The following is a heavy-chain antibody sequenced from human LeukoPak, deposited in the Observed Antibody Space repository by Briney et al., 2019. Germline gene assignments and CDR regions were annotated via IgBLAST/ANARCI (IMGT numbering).Heavy chain of an antibody. CDR1: GFTFSSYA. J-gene: IGHJ4*02. CDR2: ISGSGGST. D-gene: IGHD2-2*01. CDR3: AKGQDRYCSSTSCYFDY. V-gene: IGHV3-23*01. Sequence: GGSLRLSCAASGFTFSSYAMSWVRQAPGKGLEWVSAISGSGGSTYYADSVKGRFTISRDNSKNTLYLQMNSLRAEDTAVYYCAKGQDRYCSSTSCYFDYWGQGTLVTVSS.